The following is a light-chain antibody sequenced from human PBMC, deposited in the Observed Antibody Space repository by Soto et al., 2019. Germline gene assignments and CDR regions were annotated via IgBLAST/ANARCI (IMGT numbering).Light chain of an antibody. J-gene: IGKJ1*01. CDR1: QSISAW. CDR3: QQYNNYGSST. Sequence: DIQMTQSPSTLSASVGDTVTITCRASQSISAWLAWYQQKPGKAPKLLIYKASSLESGVPSRFSGSGSGTEFTLTISSLQPDDFATYYCQQYNNYGSSTFGQGTKVEIK. CDR2: KAS. V-gene: IGKV1-5*03.